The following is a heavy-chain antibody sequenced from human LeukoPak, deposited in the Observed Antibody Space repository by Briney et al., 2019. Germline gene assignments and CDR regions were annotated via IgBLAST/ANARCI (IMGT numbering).Heavy chain of an antibody. CDR1: GGSMSGYF. D-gene: IGHD6-13*01. Sequence: SQTLSLTCTVSGGSMSGYFWSWIRQPPGKGLEWIGYIYYSGSTNYNPSLKSRVTISVDTSKNQFSLKLSSVTAADTAVYYCARSITSSWYGDFQHWGQGTLVTVSS. CDR2: IYYSGST. V-gene: IGHV4-59*01. CDR3: ARSITSSWYGDFQH. J-gene: IGHJ1*01.